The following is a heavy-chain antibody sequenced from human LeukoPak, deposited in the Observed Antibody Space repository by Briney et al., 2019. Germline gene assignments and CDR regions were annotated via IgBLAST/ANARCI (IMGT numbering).Heavy chain of an antibody. Sequence: GGSLRLSSAASGFTFSNYAMSWVRQAPGKGLEWVSTIGGSGGSTYYADSVKGRFTISRDNSKNTLFLQMNSLRAEDTAVFYCAKNLAVSGWPFDCWGRGTLVTVSS. CDR2: IGGSGGST. V-gene: IGHV3-23*01. D-gene: IGHD6-19*01. CDR1: GFTFSNYA. J-gene: IGHJ4*02. CDR3: AKNLAVSGWPFDC.